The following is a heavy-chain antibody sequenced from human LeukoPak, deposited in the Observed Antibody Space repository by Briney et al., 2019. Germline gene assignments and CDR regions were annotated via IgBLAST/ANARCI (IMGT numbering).Heavy chain of an antibody. CDR3: VAAARGYFYDY. D-gene: IGHD2-15*01. Sequence: PGGSLRLSCAASGFTFSSYWMHWVRQAPGKGLVWVSLINTDGSSTNYADFVKGRSTISRDNAKNTLYLQMNSLRDEDTAVYYCVAAARGYFYDYWGQGTLVTVSS. CDR2: INTDGSST. J-gene: IGHJ4*02. CDR1: GFTFSSYW. V-gene: IGHV3-74*01.